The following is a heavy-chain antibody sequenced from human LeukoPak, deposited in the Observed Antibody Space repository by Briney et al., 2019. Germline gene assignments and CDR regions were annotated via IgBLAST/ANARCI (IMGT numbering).Heavy chain of an antibody. CDR3: ASGIAADLY. CDR1: GYSISSGYY. Sequence: SETLSLTCTVSGYSISSGYYWGWIRQPPGKGLEWIGSIYHSGSTNYNPSLKSRVTISVDTSKNQFSLKLSSVTAADTAVYYCASGIAADLYWGQGTLVTVSS. D-gene: IGHD6-13*01. CDR2: IYHSGST. J-gene: IGHJ4*02. V-gene: IGHV4-38-2*02.